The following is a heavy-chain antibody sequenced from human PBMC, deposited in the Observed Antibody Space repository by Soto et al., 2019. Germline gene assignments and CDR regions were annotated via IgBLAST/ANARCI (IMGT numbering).Heavy chain of an antibody. V-gene: IGHV4-34*01. CDR2: INHSGST. CDR3: ARVASISIAAAGNIDY. Sequence: SETLSLTCAVYGGSFSGYYWSWIRQPPGKGLEWIGEINHSGSTNYNPSLKSRVTISVDTSKNQFSLKLSSVTAADTAVYYCARVASISIAAAGNIDYWGQGTLVTVSS. CDR1: GGSFSGYY. D-gene: IGHD6-13*01. J-gene: IGHJ4*02.